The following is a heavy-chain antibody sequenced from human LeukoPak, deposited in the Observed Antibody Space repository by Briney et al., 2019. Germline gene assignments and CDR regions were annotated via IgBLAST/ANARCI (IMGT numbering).Heavy chain of an antibody. CDR1: GFTFSSYS. D-gene: IGHD6-19*01. J-gene: IGHJ3*02. CDR3: AREGYSSGWCIAAFDI. V-gene: IGHV3-21*01. Sequence: HPGGSLRLSCAASGFTFSSYSMNWVRQAPGKGLEWVSSISSSSSYIYYADSVKGRFTISRDNAKNSLYLQMNSLRAEDTAVYYCAREGYSSGWCIAAFDIWGQGTMVTVSS. CDR2: ISSSSSYI.